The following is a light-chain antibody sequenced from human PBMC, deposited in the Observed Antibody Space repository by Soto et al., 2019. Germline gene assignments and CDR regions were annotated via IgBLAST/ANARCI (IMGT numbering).Light chain of an antibody. Sequence: EIVMTQSPATLSVSPGERATLSCRASQSISSNLAWYHQKPGQAPRLLIYGASTWATGNPARCSGSGSGSEFTLTISCLQFADFAVDFCAQHNNWPMPFGQGTKLEIK. CDR2: GAS. V-gene: IGKV3-15*01. CDR3: AQHNNWPMP. J-gene: IGKJ2*01. CDR1: QSISSN.